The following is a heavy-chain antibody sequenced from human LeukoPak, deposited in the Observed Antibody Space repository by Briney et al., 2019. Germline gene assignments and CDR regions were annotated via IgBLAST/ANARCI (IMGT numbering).Heavy chain of an antibody. D-gene: IGHD3-22*01. CDR2: IYPGDSDT. CDR1: GYSFTSYW. J-gene: IGHJ4*02. V-gene: IGHV5-51*01. Sequence: GESLKISCKGSGYSFTSYWIGWVRQMPGKGLEWMGIIYPGDSDTRYSPSFQGQVTISADKSISTAYLQWSSLKASDTAMYYCARPPDSSGYYYARWGQGTLATVSS. CDR3: ARPPDSSGYYYAR.